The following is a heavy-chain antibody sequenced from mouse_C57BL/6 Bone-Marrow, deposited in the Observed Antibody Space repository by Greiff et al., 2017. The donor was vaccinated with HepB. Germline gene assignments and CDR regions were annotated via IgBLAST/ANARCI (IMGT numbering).Heavy chain of an antibody. CDR1: GYTFTSYW. CDR3: ARRCYGSTISY. J-gene: IGHJ3*01. V-gene: IGHV1-69*01. Sequence: QVQLQQPGAELVMPGASVKLSCKASGYTFTSYWMHWVKQRPGQGLEWIGEIDPSDSYTNYNQKFKGKSTLTVDKSSSTAYMQLSSLTSEDSAVYYCARRCYGSTISYWGQGTLVTVSA. D-gene: IGHD1-1*01. CDR2: IDPSDSYT.